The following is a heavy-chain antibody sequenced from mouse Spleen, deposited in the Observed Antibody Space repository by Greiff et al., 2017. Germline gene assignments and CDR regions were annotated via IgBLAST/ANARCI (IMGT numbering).Heavy chain of an antibody. Sequence: EVKLVESGPGLVKPSQSLSLTCTVTGYSITSDYAWNWIRQFPGNKLEWMGYISYSGSTSYNPSLKSRISITRDTSKNQFFLQLNSVTTEDTATYYCAIDSSGSAWFAYWGQGTLVTVSA. CDR1: GYSITSDYA. D-gene: IGHD3-2*01. V-gene: IGHV3-2*02. CDR2: ISYSGST. CDR3: AIDSSGSAWFAY. J-gene: IGHJ3*01.